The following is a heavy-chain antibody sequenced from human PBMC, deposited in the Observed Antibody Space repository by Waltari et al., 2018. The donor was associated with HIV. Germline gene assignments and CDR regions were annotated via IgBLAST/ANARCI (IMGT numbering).Heavy chain of an antibody. Sequence: QVQLQESGPGLVKPSQTLSLTCTVSGGSISSGGYYWSWIRQHPGKGLEWIGYIYYSGSTYYNPSLKSLVTISVDTSKNQFSLKLSSVTVADTAVYYCARYCSGGSCQYNWFDPWGQGTLVTVSS. J-gene: IGHJ5*02. CDR2: IYYSGST. CDR1: GGSISSGGYY. V-gene: IGHV4-31*01. D-gene: IGHD2-15*01. CDR3: ARYCSGGSCQYNWFDP.